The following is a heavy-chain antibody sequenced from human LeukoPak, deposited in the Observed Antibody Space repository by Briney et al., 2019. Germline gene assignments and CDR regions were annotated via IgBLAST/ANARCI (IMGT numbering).Heavy chain of an antibody. CDR1: GGSISSGSYY. CDR3: ARELISRYSSSRYYFDY. V-gene: IGHV4-61*02. CDR2: IYTSGST. Sequence: PSETLSLTCTVSGGSISSGSYYWSWIRQPAGKGLEWIGRIYTSGSTNYNPSLKSRVTISVDTSKNQFSLKLSSVTAADTAVYYCARELISRYSSSRYYFDYWGQGTLVTVSS. J-gene: IGHJ4*02. D-gene: IGHD6-13*01.